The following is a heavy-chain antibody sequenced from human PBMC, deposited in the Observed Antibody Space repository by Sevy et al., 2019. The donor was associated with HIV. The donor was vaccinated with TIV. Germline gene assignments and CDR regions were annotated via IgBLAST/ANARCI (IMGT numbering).Heavy chain of an antibody. CDR3: ATSRSGYFDSSGYYIY. CDR1: GYSFTSHW. D-gene: IGHD3-22*01. V-gene: IGHV5-51*01. Sequence: GESLKISCQGSGYSFTSHWIGWVRHMPGKGLEWMGISYPEDSETRYSPSFQVQVTFSADKSISTAYLQWSSLKASDTAMYYCATSRSGYFDSSGYYIYWGQGTLVTVSS. J-gene: IGHJ4*02. CDR2: SYPEDSET.